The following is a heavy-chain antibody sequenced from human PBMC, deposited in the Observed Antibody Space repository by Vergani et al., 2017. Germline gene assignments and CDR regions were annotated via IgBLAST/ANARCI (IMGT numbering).Heavy chain of an antibody. V-gene: IGHV4-39*01. CDR2: MDYSGST. CDR3: ESKRGACRAAYCHSYDF. J-gene: IGHJ4*02. D-gene: IGHD2-15*01. Sequence: QVQLQESGPGLVKPSETLSLTCTVSGDSVISTDYHWGWIRQPPGKGLEWIGSMDYSGSTSYNPSLESRIPISFETPKNQFSLRRTSVTAADTAVYYCESKRGACRAAYCHSYDFWGPGTLVGVSS. CDR1: GDSVISTDYH.